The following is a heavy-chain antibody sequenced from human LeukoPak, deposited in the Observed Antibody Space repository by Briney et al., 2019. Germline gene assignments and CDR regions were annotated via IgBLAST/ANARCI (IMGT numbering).Heavy chain of an antibody. V-gene: IGHV5-51*01. J-gene: IGHJ4*02. Sequence: HGESLKISCKGSGYSFTSYWIGWVRQLPGKGLEGRGTIFSGDSDTRYCPSFQAEVTISADKPISTAYLQWSSLKAWRSDMYYCATGRYCSGGSRRRNYFDYWGQGTLVTVSS. CDR3: ATGRYCSGGSRRRNYFDY. CDR2: IFSGDSDT. CDR1: GYSFTSYW. D-gene: IGHD2-15*01.